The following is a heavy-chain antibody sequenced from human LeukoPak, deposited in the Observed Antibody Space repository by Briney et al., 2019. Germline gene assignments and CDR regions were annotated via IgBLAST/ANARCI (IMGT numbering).Heavy chain of an antibody. CDR3: ARGRVRIPGYCSGGSCRNPNWFDP. CDR1: GYTFTGYY. V-gene: IGHV1-2*02. CDR2: INPNSGGT. J-gene: IGHJ5*02. D-gene: IGHD2-15*01. Sequence: ASVKVSCKASGYTFTGYYMHWVRQAPGQGLEWMGWINPNSGGTNYAQKFQGRVTMTRDTSISTAYMELSRLRSDDTAVYYCARGRVRIPGYCSGGSCRNPNWFDPWGQGTLVTVSS.